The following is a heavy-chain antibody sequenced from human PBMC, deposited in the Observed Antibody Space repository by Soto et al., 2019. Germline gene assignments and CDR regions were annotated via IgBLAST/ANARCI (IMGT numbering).Heavy chain of an antibody. CDR3: ARAAGGPYDSSGYYPSIFDY. J-gene: IGHJ4*02. D-gene: IGHD3-22*01. V-gene: IGHV4-59*01. CDR1: GGSISSYY. CDR2: IYYSGST. Sequence: PSETLSLTCTVSGGSISSYYWSWIRQPPGKGLEWIGYIYYSGSTNYNPSLKSRVTISVDTSKNQFSLKLSSVTAADTAVYYCARAAGGPYDSSGYYPSIFDYWGQGTPVTVSS.